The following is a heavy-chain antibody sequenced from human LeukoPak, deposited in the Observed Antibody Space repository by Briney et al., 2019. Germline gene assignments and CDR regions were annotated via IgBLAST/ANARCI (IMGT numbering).Heavy chain of an antibody. J-gene: IGHJ3*02. CDR3: ARGGCYYDSSAAGAFDI. CDR2: ISSSGSTI. CDR1: GFTFSDYY. D-gene: IGHD3-22*01. Sequence: PGGSLRVSCAASGFTFSDYYMSWIRQAPGKGLEWVSYISSSGSTIYYADSVKGRFTISRDNAKNSLYLQMNSLRAEDTAVYYCARGGCYYDSSAAGAFDIWGQGTMVTVSS. V-gene: IGHV3-11*01.